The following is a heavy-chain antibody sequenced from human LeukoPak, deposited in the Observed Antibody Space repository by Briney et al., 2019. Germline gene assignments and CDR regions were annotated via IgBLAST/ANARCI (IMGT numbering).Heavy chain of an antibody. J-gene: IGHJ4*02. CDR1: GFTFSSYG. CDR2: ISYDGSNK. Sequence: GGSLRLSCAASGFTFSSYGMHWVRQAPGKGLEWVAVISYDGSNKYYADSVKGRFTISRDNSKSTLYLQMNNLRAGDTAVYFCAKRGVVIRVILVGFHKEAYYFDSWGQGALVTVSS. V-gene: IGHV3-30*18. CDR3: AKRGVVIRVILVGFHKEAYYFDS. D-gene: IGHD3-22*01.